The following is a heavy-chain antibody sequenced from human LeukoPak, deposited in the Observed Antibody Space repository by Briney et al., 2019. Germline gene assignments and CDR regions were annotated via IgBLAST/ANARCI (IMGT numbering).Heavy chain of an antibody. CDR3: ARDNSGSYYGNFDD. J-gene: IGHJ4*02. Sequence: GASVTVSCKASGGTFSSYAISWVRQAPGQGLEWMGRIIPILGIANYAQKFQGRVTITADKSTSTAYMELSSLRSEDTAVYYCARDNSGSYYGNFDDWGQRTLVTASS. CDR1: GGTFSSYA. D-gene: IGHD1-26*01. CDR2: IIPILGIA. V-gene: IGHV1-69*04.